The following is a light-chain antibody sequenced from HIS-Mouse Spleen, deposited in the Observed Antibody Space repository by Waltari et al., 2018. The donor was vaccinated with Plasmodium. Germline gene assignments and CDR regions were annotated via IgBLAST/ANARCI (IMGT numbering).Light chain of an antibody. Sequence: QSALTQPRSVSGSPGQAVTLSCTGTSCAVGGYKDVYWYQQHPGNAPKLMIYDVSKRPSGVPDLFSGSKSGNTASLTISGLQAEDEADYYCCSYAGSYTWVFGGGTKLTVL. CDR1: SCAVGGYKD. J-gene: IGLJ3*02. CDR2: DVS. V-gene: IGLV2-11*01. CDR3: CSYAGSYTWV.